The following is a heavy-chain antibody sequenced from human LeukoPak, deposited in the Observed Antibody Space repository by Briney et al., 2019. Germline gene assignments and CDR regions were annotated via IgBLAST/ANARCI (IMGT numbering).Heavy chain of an antibody. CDR3: VRVFAQAAFDI. J-gene: IGHJ3*02. V-gene: IGHV3-72*01. CDR2: SRDKANSYTT. Sequence: GGSLRLSCAASGFTVSSSYMTWVRQAPGKGLEWVGRSRDKANSYTTEYAASVKGRFTISRDDSKNSLYLQINSLKTEDTAVYYCVRVFAQAAFDIWGQGAMVTVSS. CDR1: GFTVSSSY. D-gene: IGHD2-21*01.